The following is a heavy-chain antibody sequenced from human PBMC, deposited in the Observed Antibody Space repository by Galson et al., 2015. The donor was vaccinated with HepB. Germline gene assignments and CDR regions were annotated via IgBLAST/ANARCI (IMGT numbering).Heavy chain of an antibody. CDR2: ISGSGGTT. CDR1: GFIFSAYA. CDR3: AKSLAPSYYFGY. Sequence: SLRLSCAASGFIFSAYAMSWVRQAPGKGLEWVSAISGSGGTTYYADSVKGRFTISRDNSKNTLYLQMNSLRAEDTAVYYCAKSLAPSYYFGYWGQGTLVTVSS. V-gene: IGHV3-23*01. D-gene: IGHD3-16*01. J-gene: IGHJ4*02.